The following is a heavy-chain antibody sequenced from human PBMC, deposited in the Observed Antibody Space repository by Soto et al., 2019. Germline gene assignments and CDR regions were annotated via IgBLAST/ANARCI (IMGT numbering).Heavy chain of an antibody. CDR3: AKGGLDVVVPAAMCDYFDY. V-gene: IGHV3-23*01. J-gene: IGHJ4*02. CDR2: ISGSGGST. D-gene: IGHD2-2*01. Sequence: EVQLLESGGGLVQPGGSLRLSCAASGFTFSSYAMSWVRQAPGKGLEWVSAISGSGGSTYYADSVKGRFTISRDNSKNTLYLQMNSLRAEDTAVYYCAKGGLDVVVPAAMCDYFDYWGQGTLVTVSS. CDR1: GFTFSSYA.